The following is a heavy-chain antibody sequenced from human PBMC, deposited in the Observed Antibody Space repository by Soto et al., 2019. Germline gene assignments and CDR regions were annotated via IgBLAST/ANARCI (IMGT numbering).Heavy chain of an antibody. CDR3: ARLSPVAGTPTYYYYGMDA. J-gene: IGHJ6*02. CDR2: IDPSDSYT. D-gene: IGHD6-19*01. CDR1: GYSFTSYW. V-gene: IGHV5-10-1*01. Sequence: GESLKISCKGSGYSFTSYWISWVRQMPGKGLEWMGRIDPSDSYTNYSPSFQGHVTISADKSISTAYLQWSSLKASDTTMYYCARLSPVAGTPTYYYYGMDAWGQGTTVTVSS.